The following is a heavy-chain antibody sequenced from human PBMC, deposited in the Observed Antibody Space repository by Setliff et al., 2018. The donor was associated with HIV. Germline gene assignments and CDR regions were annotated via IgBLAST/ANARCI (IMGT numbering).Heavy chain of an antibody. CDR1: DYSIPSGYY. Sequence: PAETLSLTCGISDYSIPSGYYWGWIRQPPGKGLEWIGSIYRSGSTYDNPSLKSRVTISFDTSKNQFSLILTSVTAADTAVYYCATQGLTVPIPGGYFQHWGPGILVTVSS. V-gene: IGHV4-38-2*01. D-gene: IGHD2-21*02. CDR3: ATQGLTVPIPGGYFQH. CDR2: IYRSGST. J-gene: IGHJ1*01.